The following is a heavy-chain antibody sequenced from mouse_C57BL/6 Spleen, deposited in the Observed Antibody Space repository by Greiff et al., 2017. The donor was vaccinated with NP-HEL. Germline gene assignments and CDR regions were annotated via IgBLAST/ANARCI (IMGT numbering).Heavy chain of an antibody. J-gene: IGHJ1*03. CDR1: GYTFTSYW. Sequence: QVQLQQPGAELVKPGASVKLSCKASGYTFTSYWMQWVKQRPGQGLEWIGEIDPSDSYTNYNQKFKGKATLTVDTSSSTAYMQLSSLTSEDSAVYYCAQFITNFDVWGTGTTVTVSS. V-gene: IGHV1-50*01. D-gene: IGHD1-1*01. CDR2: IDPSDSYT. CDR3: AQFITNFDV.